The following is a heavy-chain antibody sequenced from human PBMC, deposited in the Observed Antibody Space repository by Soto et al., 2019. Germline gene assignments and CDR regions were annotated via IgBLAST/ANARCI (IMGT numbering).Heavy chain of an antibody. CDR2: IYYSGST. CDR3: ASHRGGYGFDY. CDR1: GGSISSYY. V-gene: IGHV4-59*12. Sequence: QVQLQESGPGLVKPSETLSLTCTVSGGSISSYYWSWIRQPPGKGLEWIGYIYYSGSTNYNPSLNSRITIPVDTSKNQFSLKLSSVTAADTAVYYCASHRGGYGFDYWGQGTLVTVSS. D-gene: IGHD5-18*01. J-gene: IGHJ4*02.